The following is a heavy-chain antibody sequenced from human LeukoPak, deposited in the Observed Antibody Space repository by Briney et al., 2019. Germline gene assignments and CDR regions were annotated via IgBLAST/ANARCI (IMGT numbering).Heavy chain of an antibody. J-gene: IGHJ4*02. Sequence: GGSLRLSCAASGFTLSSYGMSWVRQAPGKGLEWVSAISGSGGSTYYADSVKGRFTISRDNSKNTLYLQMNSLRAEDTAVYYCAKGARREHITMVRGVVYYFDYWGQGTLVTVSS. D-gene: IGHD3-10*01. CDR3: AKGARREHITMVRGVVYYFDY. CDR2: ISGSGGST. V-gene: IGHV3-23*01. CDR1: GFTLSSYG.